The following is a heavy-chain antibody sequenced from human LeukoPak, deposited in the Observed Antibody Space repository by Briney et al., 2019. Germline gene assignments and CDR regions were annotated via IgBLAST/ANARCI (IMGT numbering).Heavy chain of an antibody. CDR1: GFTFGDYA. D-gene: IGHD3-3*01. V-gene: IGHV3-49*04. CDR3: TRAGERNYDFWSGYRDSYFDY. Sequence: GRSLRLSCTASGFTFGDYAMSWVRQAPGKRLEWVGFIRSKAYGGATEYAASVKGRFTISRDDSKSIAYLQMNSLKTEDTAVYYCTRAGERNYDFWSGYRDSYFDYWGQGTLVTVSS. J-gene: IGHJ4*02. CDR2: IRSKAYGGAT.